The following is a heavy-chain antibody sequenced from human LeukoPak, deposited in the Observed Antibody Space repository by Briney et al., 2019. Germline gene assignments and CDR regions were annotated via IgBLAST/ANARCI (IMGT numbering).Heavy chain of an antibody. Sequence: SETLSLTCAVYGGSFSGYYWSWIRQPPGKGLEWIGEINHSGSTNYNPSLKSRVTISVDTSKNQFSLKLSSVTAADTAVYHCVRVVVPAAGFDPWGQGTLVTVSS. CDR1: GGSFSGYY. D-gene: IGHD2-2*01. V-gene: IGHV4-34*01. CDR2: INHSGST. J-gene: IGHJ5*02. CDR3: VRVVVPAAGFDP.